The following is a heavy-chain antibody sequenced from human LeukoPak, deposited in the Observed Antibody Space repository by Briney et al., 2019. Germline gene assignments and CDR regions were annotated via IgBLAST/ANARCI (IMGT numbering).Heavy chain of an antibody. J-gene: IGHJ4*02. CDR3: TTAVPAIVGHYY. CDR2: IKSKTDGGTT. CDR1: GFTFKYAW. Sequence: GESLRLSCTASGFTFKYAWMSWVRQAPGKGLEWVGRIKSKTDGGTTDYAAPVKGRFTISRDDSRNTLYLQMNSLKTEDTAVYYCTTAVPAIVGHYYWGQGTLVTVSS. V-gene: IGHV3-15*01. D-gene: IGHD1-26*01.